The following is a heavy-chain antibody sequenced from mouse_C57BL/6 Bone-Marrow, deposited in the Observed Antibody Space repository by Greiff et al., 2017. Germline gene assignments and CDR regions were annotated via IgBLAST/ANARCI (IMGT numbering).Heavy chain of an antibody. J-gene: IGHJ3*01. CDR1: GYTFTNYW. CDR3: AIYYYGSSYVAWFAY. V-gene: IGHV1-63*01. D-gene: IGHD1-1*01. Sequence: QVHVKQSGAELVRPGTSVKMSCKASGYTFTNYWIGWAKQRPGHGLEWIGDIYPGGGYTKYNEKFKGKATLTADKSSSTAYMQFISLTSEDSAIYYCAIYYYGSSYVAWFAYWGQGTLVTVSA. CDR2: IYPGGGYT.